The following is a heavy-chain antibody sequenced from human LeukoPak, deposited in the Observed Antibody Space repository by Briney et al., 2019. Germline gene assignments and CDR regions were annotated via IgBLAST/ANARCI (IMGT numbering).Heavy chain of an antibody. J-gene: IGHJ6*02. Sequence: VASVKVSCKASGYTFTSYYMHWVRQAPGQGLEWMGVINPSGGATSFAQNFQGRVTMTRDMSTSTVYMELSSLRSEDTAVYYCAGDPCSSTSCLIGYYYYGMDVWGQGTTVTVSS. CDR2: INPSGGAT. V-gene: IGHV1-46*01. CDR3: AGDPCSSTSCLIGYYYYGMDV. D-gene: IGHD2-2*01. CDR1: GYTFTSYY.